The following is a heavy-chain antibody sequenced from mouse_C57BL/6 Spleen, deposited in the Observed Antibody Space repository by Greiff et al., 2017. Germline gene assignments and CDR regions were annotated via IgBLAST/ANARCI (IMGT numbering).Heavy chain of an antibody. CDR1: GYTFTSYT. CDR2: INPSSGYT. V-gene: IGHV1-4*01. D-gene: IGHD1-3*01. CDR3: AKEEEITDYFDY. Sequence: QVQLQQSGAELARPGASVKMSCKASGYTFTSYTMHWVKQRPGQGLEWIGYINPSSGYTKYNQKFKDKATLTADKSSSTAYMQLSSLTSEDSAVYYCAKEEEITDYFDYWGQGTTLTVSS. J-gene: IGHJ2*01.